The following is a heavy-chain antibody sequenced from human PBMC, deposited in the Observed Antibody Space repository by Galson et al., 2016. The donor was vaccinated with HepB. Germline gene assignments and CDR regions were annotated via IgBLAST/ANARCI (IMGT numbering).Heavy chain of an antibody. D-gene: IGHD1-7*01. CDR1: GFSFSRYA. Sequence: SLRLSCAASGFSFSRYAMSWVRQAPGKGLEWVSTISGSGGSTYYADSVKGRFSISRDNSRNTLYLQMNSLRPEDTAVYYCAKGGDNWNFFDSCGQGTLVTVSS. J-gene: IGHJ4*02. CDR2: ISGSGGST. CDR3: AKGGDNWNFFDS. V-gene: IGHV3-23*01.